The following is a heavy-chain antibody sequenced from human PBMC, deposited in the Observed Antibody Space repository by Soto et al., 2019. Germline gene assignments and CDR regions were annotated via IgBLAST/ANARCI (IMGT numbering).Heavy chain of an antibody. CDR3: ARESRSSRYDSSGYSQFWFFDL. Sequence: PSETLSLTCAVSGGSISSGGYSWSWIRQPPGKGLEWIGYIYQSGSTYYNPSLKSRVTISVDWSKNQFALELSSVTAADTAVYYCARESRSSRYDSSGYSQFWFFDLWGRRTLVTGSS. CDR2: IYQSGST. V-gene: IGHV4-30-2*01. D-gene: IGHD3-22*01. J-gene: IGHJ2*01. CDR1: GGSISSGGYS.